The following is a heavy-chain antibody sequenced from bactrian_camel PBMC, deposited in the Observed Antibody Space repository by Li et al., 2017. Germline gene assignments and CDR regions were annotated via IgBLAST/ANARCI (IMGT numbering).Heavy chain of an antibody. D-gene: IGHD2*01. Sequence: HVQLVESGGGLVLPGESLRLSCAASGDTVGRYCMGWFRQIPNKEREGVAGIGSDGSTSYADSVKGRFTISQDTAKNTVYLQMSNVKPEDTAMYYCAAETDYSQHFAAGAFCSVLPGEYNYWGQGTQVTVS. CDR2: IGSDGST. J-gene: IGHJ4*01. CDR3: AAETDYSQHFAAGAFCSVLPGEYNY. CDR1: GDTVGRYC. V-gene: IGHV3S53*01.